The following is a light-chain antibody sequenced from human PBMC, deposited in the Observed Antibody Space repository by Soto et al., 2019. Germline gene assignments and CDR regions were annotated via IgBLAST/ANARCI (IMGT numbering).Light chain of an antibody. CDR1: SSDVGAYNY. Sequence: QSALTQPPSASGSPGQSVTISCTGTSSDVGAYNYVSWYQQHPGKAPKLMIYEVSKRPSGVPDRFSGSKSGNTASLTVSGLQAEDEAAYYCSSYAGSNNLVFGGGTQLTVL. V-gene: IGLV2-8*01. J-gene: IGLJ2*01. CDR2: EVS. CDR3: SSYAGSNNLV.